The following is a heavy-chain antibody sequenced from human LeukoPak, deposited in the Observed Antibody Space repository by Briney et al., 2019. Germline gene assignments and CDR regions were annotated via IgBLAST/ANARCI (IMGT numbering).Heavy chain of an antibody. D-gene: IGHD1-1*01. CDR2: FNPYSGDA. V-gene: IGHV1-2*02. CDR3: ARDKGSGMLPFDY. Sequence: VASVKVSCKASGYTFTVHYLHWVRQAPGHGPEWMGWFNPYSGDANYAERFQGRVTMSGVTSISTAYMEMKGLTIDDTAVYYCARDKGSGMLPFDYWGQGTRVTVSS. CDR1: GYTFTVHY. J-gene: IGHJ4*02.